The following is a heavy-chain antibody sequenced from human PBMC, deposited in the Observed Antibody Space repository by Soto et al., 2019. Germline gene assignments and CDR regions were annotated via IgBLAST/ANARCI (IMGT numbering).Heavy chain of an antibody. Sequence: SETLSLTCSVSGGSISSSSYYWSWIRQPPGKGLEWIGEINHSGSTNYNPSLKSRVTISVDTSKNQFSLKLSSVTAADTAVYYCARVGTAAGIVYWGQGTLVTVSS. CDR2: INHSGST. CDR1: GGSISSSSYY. D-gene: IGHD6-13*01. CDR3: ARVGTAAGIVY. V-gene: IGHV4-39*07. J-gene: IGHJ4*02.